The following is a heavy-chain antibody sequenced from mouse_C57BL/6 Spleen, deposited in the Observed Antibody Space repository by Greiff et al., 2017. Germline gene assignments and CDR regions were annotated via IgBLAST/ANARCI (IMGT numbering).Heavy chain of an antibody. V-gene: IGHV1-19*01. CDR3: ARCPGYYDSFFDY. CDR2: INPYNGGT. Sequence: VQLQQSGPVLVKPGASVKMSCKASGYTFTDYYMNWVKQSHGKSLEWIGVINPYNGGTSYNQKFKGKATLTVDKSSSTVYMELNSLTSEDSAVYYCARCPGYYDSFFDYWGQGTTLTVSS. J-gene: IGHJ2*01. D-gene: IGHD2-4*01. CDR1: GYTFTDYY.